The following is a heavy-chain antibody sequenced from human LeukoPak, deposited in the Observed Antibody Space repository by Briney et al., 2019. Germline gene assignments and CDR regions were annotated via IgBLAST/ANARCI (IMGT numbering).Heavy chain of an antibody. V-gene: IGHV1-69*13. CDR1: GGTFSSYA. Sequence: SVKVSCKASGGTFSSYAISWVRQAPGQGLEWMGGIIPIFGTANYAQKFQGRVAITADESTSTAYMELSSLRSEDTAVYYCARSCSSTSCYEGWFDPWGQGTLDTVSS. J-gene: IGHJ5*02. CDR2: IIPIFGTA. CDR3: ARSCSSTSCYEGWFDP. D-gene: IGHD2-2*01.